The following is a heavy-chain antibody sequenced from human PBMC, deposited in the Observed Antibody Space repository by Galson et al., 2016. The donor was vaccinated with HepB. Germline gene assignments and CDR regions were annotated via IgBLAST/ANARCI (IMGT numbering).Heavy chain of an antibody. CDR3: AKDHQLPGDFGCYYGMDV. D-gene: IGHD2-2*01. CDR1: GFTFSRNA. J-gene: IGHJ6*02. CDR2: ISGSGGST. V-gene: IGHV3-23*01. Sequence: SLRLSCAASGFTFSRNAMSWVRQAPGKGLEWVSDISGSGGSTYNADSVKGRSTISRDNSKNTMYLQMNSLRAEDTAVYYCAKDHQLPGDFGCYYGMDVWGQGTTVTVSS.